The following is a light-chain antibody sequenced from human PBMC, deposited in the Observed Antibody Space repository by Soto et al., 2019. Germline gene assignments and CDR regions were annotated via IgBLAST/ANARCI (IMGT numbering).Light chain of an antibody. CDR3: QHYNSYSEA. Sequence: DIQMTQSPSTLSGSVVDRVTITFRASHTSSSWLAWYQQKPGKAPKLLIYKASTLKSGVPSRFSGSGSGTEFPLTISSLQPDDFATYYCQHYNSYSEACGQGTKVDI. V-gene: IGKV1-5*03. J-gene: IGKJ1*01. CDR1: HTSSSW. CDR2: KAS.